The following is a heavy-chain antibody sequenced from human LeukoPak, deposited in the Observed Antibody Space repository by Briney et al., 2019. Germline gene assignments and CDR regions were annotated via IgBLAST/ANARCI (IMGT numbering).Heavy chain of an antibody. CDR2: ISSSSSTI. Sequence: PGGSPRLSCAASGFTFSSYSMNWVRQAPGKGLEWVSYISSSSSTIYYADSVKGRFTISRDNAKNSLYLQMNSLRDEDTAVYYCARDLRYDSSGYPDYWGQGTLVTVCS. J-gene: IGHJ4*02. D-gene: IGHD3-22*01. CDR1: GFTFSSYS. V-gene: IGHV3-48*02. CDR3: ARDLRYDSSGYPDY.